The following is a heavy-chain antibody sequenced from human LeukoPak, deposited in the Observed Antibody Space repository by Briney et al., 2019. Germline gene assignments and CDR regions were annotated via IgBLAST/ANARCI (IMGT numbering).Heavy chain of an antibody. Sequence: ASVKVSCKASGYTFTGYYMHWVRQAPGQRLEWMGWINPNSGGTNYAQKFQGRVTMTRDTSISTAYMELSRLRSDDTAVYYCARDPDARYCSSTSCYGDDYWGQGTLVTVSS. CDR1: GYTFTGYY. D-gene: IGHD2-2*01. J-gene: IGHJ4*02. V-gene: IGHV1-2*02. CDR3: ARDPDARYCSSTSCYGDDY. CDR2: INPNSGGT.